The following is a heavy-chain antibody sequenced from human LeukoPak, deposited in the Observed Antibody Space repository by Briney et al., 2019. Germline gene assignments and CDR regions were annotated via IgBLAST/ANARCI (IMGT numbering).Heavy chain of an antibody. CDR2: TNSDGSRT. V-gene: IGHV3-74*01. D-gene: IGHD2-2*01. CDR3: ARNHQADY. CDR1: GFTLSSYC. J-gene: IGHJ4*02. Sequence: PGGSLRLSCAASGFTLSSYCMHWVRHPPGKGLVWVSRTNSDGSRTRYAESVKGRFTISGDNAKNTLYLQMNSLRAEDTAVYYCARNHQADYWGQGILVTVSS.